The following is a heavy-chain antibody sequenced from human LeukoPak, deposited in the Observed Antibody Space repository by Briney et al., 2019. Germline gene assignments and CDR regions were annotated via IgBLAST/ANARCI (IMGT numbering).Heavy chain of an antibody. Sequence: PGGSLRLSCVVSGLSFSDYGMHWVRQAPGKGLEWVAVIWSDGSNKYYADSVKGRFTIPRDNSENTLYLQMNTLRADDTAVYFCASAAGPFDHWGQGTLVTVSS. V-gene: IGHV3-33*01. CDR1: GLSFSDYG. J-gene: IGHJ4*02. CDR3: ASAAGPFDH. CDR2: IWSDGSNK. D-gene: IGHD6-13*01.